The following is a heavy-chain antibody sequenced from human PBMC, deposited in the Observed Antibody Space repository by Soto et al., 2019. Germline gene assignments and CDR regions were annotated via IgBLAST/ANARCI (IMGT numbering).Heavy chain of an antibody. Sequence: PGGSLRLSCAASGFTFSSYAMSWVRQAPGKGLEWVSAISGSGGSTYYADSVKGRFTISRDNSKNTLYLQMNSLRAEDTAVYYCAKDPPLWVVVPAATGSSFGWGQGTLVTVSS. V-gene: IGHV3-23*01. CDR1: GFTFSSYA. D-gene: IGHD2-2*01. CDR2: ISGSGGST. CDR3: AKDPPLWVVVPAATGSSFG. J-gene: IGHJ4*02.